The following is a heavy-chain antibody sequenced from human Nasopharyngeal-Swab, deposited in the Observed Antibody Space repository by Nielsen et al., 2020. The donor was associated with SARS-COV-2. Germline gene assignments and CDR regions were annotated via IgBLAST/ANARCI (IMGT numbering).Heavy chain of an antibody. D-gene: IGHD1-26*01. CDR3: ARVNPVSGSYYDAFDI. CDR2: IRSKADNYAT. V-gene: IGHV3-73*01. Sequence: GESLKISCAASGFTFSGSTMHWVRQASGKGPEWVGRIRSKADNYATAYAASVKGRVIISRDDSKNTAYLQMNSLKTEDTAVYYCARVNPVSGSYYDAFDIWGQGTMVTVSS. J-gene: IGHJ3*02. CDR1: GFTFSGST.